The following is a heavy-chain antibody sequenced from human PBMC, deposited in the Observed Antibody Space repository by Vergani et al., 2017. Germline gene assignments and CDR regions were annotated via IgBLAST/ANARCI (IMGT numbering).Heavy chain of an antibody. CDR2: IIPLLNVT. V-gene: IGHV1-69*02. CDR1: GDTVNSYS. D-gene: IGHD1-26*01. Sequence: VQLIQSGAEVRKPGSSVKVSCKASGDTVNSYSITWVRQAPGQGLEWMGRIIPLLNVTTYAQRFQGRVSMTADQSTSTVYMHLRTLKSEDTAVYFCTILPSLQSDLSLWDVWGQGATVTVSS. CDR3: TILPSLQSDLSLWDV. J-gene: IGHJ6*02.